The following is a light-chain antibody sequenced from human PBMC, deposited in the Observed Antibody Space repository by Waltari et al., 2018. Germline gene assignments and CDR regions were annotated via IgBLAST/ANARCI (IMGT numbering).Light chain of an antibody. J-gene: IGKJ5*01. CDR1: QDIRTN. V-gene: IGKV3-15*01. Sequence: DIVMTQSPATLSVSPGETATLSCRASQDIRTNLAWYQHKPGQAPRLVIHDALTRATGIPARFSGSGSGTEFSLTISSLQSEDVAVYYCQQYNNRPPITFGQGTRLDIK. CDR3: QQYNNRPPIT. CDR2: DAL.